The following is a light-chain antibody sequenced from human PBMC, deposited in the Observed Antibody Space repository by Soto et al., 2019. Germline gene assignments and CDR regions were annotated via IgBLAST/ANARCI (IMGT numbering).Light chain of an antibody. CDR1: SSNIGAGFD. V-gene: IGLV1-40*01. CDR3: QSYDSTLSGSRV. CDR2: AHT. J-gene: IGLJ3*02. Sequence: QSVLTQPPSVSGAPGQRVTISCSGNSSNIGAGFDVHWYQQLPGAAPKLLIYAHTNRPSGVPDRFSASTSGTSASLAITGLQAEDEADYYCQSYDSTLSGSRVFGGGTKLTVL.